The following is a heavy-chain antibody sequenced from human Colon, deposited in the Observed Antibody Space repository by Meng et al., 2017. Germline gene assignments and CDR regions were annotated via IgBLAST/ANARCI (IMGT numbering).Heavy chain of an antibody. Sequence: SCQGSGYSFTSYWIGWVRQTPGKGLEWMGIIHPGDADTRYSPSFQGQVTISADKSISTVYLQWSSRKASDTAIYYCARQAIWFGELLGWFDPWGQGTPVTVSS. CDR1: GYSFTSYW. CDR2: IHPGDADT. CDR3: ARQAIWFGELLGWFDP. J-gene: IGHJ5*02. V-gene: IGHV5-51*01. D-gene: IGHD3-10*01.